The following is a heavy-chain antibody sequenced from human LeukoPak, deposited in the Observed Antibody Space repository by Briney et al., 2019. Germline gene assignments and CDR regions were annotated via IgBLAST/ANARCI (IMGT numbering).Heavy chain of an antibody. CDR3: ARVAEAAAFDS. CDR1: GFTFSSYS. D-gene: IGHD6-13*01. V-gene: IGHV3-21*06. Sequence: GGSLRLSCAASGFTFSSYSMTWVRQAPGKGLEWVSSISDNSRYIYYADSMRGRFTISRDNAKNSLYLQMDSLKPEDTAVYYCARVAEAAAFDSWGQGTLVTVSS. J-gene: IGHJ4*02. CDR2: ISDNSRYI.